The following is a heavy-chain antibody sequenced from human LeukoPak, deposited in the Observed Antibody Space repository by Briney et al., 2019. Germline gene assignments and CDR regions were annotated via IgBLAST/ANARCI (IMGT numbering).Heavy chain of an antibody. CDR2: IWYDGSNK. J-gene: IGHJ6*02. CDR3: ARDLVVVVAAPMYYYYGMNV. V-gene: IGHV3-33*01. Sequence: QPGGSLRLSCAASGFTFSSYGMHWVRQAPGKGLEWVAVIWYDGSNKYYADSVKGRFSMSRDNSKITLYLQMNSLRAEDKAVYYCARDLVVVVAAPMYYYYGMNVWGQGTTVTVSS. D-gene: IGHD2-15*01. CDR1: GFTFSSYG.